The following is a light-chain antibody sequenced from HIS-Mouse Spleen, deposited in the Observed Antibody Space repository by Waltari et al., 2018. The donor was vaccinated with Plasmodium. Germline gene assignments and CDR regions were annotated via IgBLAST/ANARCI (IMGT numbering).Light chain of an antibody. CDR3: YSTDSSGNHRV. J-gene: IGLJ3*02. CDR2: EDS. V-gene: IGLV3-10*01. CDR1: ALTKKY. Sequence: SYELTQPPSVSVSPGQTARITCSGDALTKKYAHWYPQKSGQAPVLVIYEDSKRPSGIPERFSGSSSGTMATLTISGAQVEDEADYYCYSTDSSGNHRVFGGGTKLTVL.